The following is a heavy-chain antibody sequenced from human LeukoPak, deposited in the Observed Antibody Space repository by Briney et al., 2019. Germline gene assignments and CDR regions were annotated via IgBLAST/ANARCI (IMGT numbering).Heavy chain of an antibody. J-gene: IGHJ6*03. CDR1: GGSFSGHY. D-gene: IGHD3-10*01. CDR2: IIHSGRI. CDR3: ARGLREFGYYYYHMDV. Sequence: SETLSLTCGVYGGSFSGHYWSWIRQPPGKGLEWIGEIIHSGRINYNPSLKSRVTISIDTSKNQFSLRLSSVTAADTAVYYCARGLREFGYYYYHMDVWGKGTTVTVSS. V-gene: IGHV4-34*01.